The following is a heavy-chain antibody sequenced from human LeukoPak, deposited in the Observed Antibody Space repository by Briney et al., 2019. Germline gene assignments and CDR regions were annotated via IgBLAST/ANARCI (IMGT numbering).Heavy chain of an antibody. CDR2: ISSDGSDK. CDR1: GFTFSSYY. CDR3: ARDIYKSYSCDY. J-gene: IGHJ4*02. V-gene: IGHV3-30*04. D-gene: IGHD1-14*01. Sequence: GGSLRLSCAASGFTFSSYYMHWVRQAPGKGLEWVATISSDGSDKRYADSVKGRFSISRDNSRTTLYLQMNGLGTEDTCVYFCARDIYKSYSCDYCGQGTLVTVSS.